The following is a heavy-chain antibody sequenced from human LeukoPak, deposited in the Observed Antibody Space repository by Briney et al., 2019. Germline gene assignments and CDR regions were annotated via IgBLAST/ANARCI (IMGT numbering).Heavy chain of an antibody. CDR2: IWYDGGNK. Sequence: GGSLRLSCAASGFTFSSYGMHWVRQAPGKGLGWVPVIWYDGGNKYYADSVKGRFTTSRVNSKNTLYLQMNSLRAEDTAVYYCARDGYYDFWSGYYPYYYYGMDVWGQGTTVTVSS. CDR3: ARDGYYDFWSGYYPYYYYGMDV. D-gene: IGHD3-3*01. CDR1: GFTFSSYG. V-gene: IGHV3-33*01. J-gene: IGHJ6*02.